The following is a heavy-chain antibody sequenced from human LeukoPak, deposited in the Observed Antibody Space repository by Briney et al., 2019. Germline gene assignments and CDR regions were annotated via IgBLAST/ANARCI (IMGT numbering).Heavy chain of an antibody. J-gene: IGHJ4*02. CDR1: GFTVSTNY. CDR2: IYSGGNT. CDR3: ARVEAAAGTGSLDS. D-gene: IGHD6-13*01. Sequence: PGGSLRLSCAASGFTVSTNYMSWVRQARGKGLEWVSVIYSGGNTYYADSVKCRFTFSRDSSRNTLYLQMNTLRAEDTAVYYCARVEAAAGTGSLDSWGQETPVTVSS. V-gene: IGHV3-53*01.